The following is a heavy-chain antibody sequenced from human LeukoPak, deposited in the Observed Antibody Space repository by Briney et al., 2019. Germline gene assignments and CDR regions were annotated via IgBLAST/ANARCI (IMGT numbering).Heavy chain of an antibody. CDR2: IYYDGST. J-gene: IGHJ5*02. Sequence: PSETLSLTCTVSGGSISSRSYYWGWIRQPPGKGLEWIGTIYYDGSTYYNPSLKSRVTISVDTAKNQFSLNLTSVTAADTAVYYCARHVWVIAARRVWFDPWGQGTLVTVSS. CDR1: GGSISSRSYY. CDR3: ARHVWVIAARRVWFDP. V-gene: IGHV4-39*01. D-gene: IGHD6-6*01.